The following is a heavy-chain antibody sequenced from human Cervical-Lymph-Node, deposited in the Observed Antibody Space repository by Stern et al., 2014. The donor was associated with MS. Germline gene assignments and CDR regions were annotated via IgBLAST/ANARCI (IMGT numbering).Heavy chain of an antibody. CDR3: ARAGFGLWTGNPPYYYYGMDV. Sequence: ESGAPLVHPRPPLRLPCAASEFTFSTPRLPPVRQAPANGLHSVAAIGHAGSNAYYADSVKGRFTISRDNLKNTLYLQMNSLRAEDTAVYYCARAGFGLWTGNPPYYYYGMDVWGQGTTVTVSS. D-gene: IGHD3/OR15-3a*01. V-gene: IGHV3-33*08. J-gene: IGHJ6*02. CDR1: EFTFSTPR. CDR2: IGHAGSNA.